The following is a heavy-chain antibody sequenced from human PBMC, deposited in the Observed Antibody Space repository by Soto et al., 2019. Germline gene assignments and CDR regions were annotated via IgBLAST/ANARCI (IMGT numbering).Heavy chain of an antibody. Sequence: QVQLQESGPGLVKPSDTLSLTCAVSGYSISNTNWWGWIRQPPGKGLEGIGYIYYSGNTYYNPSLESLVTMAVDTSKTQFSLKLSSVPAVDTAVYYCARLGDSSGNHAYWFDPWGQGTLVTVSS. CDR3: ARLGDSSGNHAYWFDP. D-gene: IGHD3-10*01. CDR1: GYSISNTNW. J-gene: IGHJ5*02. V-gene: IGHV4-28*01. CDR2: IYYSGNT.